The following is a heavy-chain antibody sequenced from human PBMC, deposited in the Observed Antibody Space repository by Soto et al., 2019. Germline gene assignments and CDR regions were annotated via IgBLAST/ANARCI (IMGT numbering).Heavy chain of an antibody. V-gene: IGHV4-4*07. Sequence: PSETLSLTCTVSGDSVTSFYWNWIRQPAGQGLEWIGRIYPSGSTIYNPSLENRVSMSVDRSRDQVSLTFSSVTAADTALYYCAKDENRSPRGVLALWGKGTLVTVSS. J-gene: IGHJ1*01. D-gene: IGHD3-10*01. CDR3: AKDENRSPRGVLAL. CDR2: IYPSGST. CDR1: GDSVTSFY.